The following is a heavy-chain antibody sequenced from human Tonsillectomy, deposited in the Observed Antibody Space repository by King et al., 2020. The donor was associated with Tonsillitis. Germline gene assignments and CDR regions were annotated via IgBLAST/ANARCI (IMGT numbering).Heavy chain of an antibody. CDR3: ASIRVGTTDY. V-gene: IGHV3-33*01. D-gene: IGHD1-26*01. J-gene: IGHJ4*02. CDR1: GFTSSNYA. Sequence: VQLVESGGGVVQPGRSLRLSCAASGFTSSNYAMHWVRQAPGKGLEGVAVVWHDGSKKHYADFVKGRFTISRDNSKNTLYLQMNSLRVEDTAVYYCASIRVGTTDYWGQGTLVTVSS. CDR2: VWHDGSKK.